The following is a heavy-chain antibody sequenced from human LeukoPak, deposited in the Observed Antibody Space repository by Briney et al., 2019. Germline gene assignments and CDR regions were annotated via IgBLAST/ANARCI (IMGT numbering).Heavy chain of an antibody. CDR2: INPNSGGT. Sequence: ASVKVSCKASGYTFTGYYMHWVRQAPGQGLEWMGWINPNSGGTNYAQKFQGRVTMTRDTSISTAYMELSRLRSDDTAVYYCARDQIRGYSYGPPRVDAFDIWGQGTMVTVSS. J-gene: IGHJ3*02. V-gene: IGHV1-2*02. D-gene: IGHD5-18*01. CDR1: GYTFTGYY. CDR3: ARDQIRGYSYGPPRVDAFDI.